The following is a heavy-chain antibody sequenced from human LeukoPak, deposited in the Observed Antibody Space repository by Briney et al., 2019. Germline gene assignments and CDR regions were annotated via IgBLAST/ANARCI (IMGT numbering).Heavy chain of an antibody. Sequence: SGTLSLTCTVSGGSITAGGSYCSWIRQLPGKGLEWIGYIYYSGSTAYSPSLKSRVTISVDTSKNQFSLKLSSVTAVDTAVYYCAGAPTRGRHWYYDYWGQGALVTVSS. D-gene: IGHD2-8*02. V-gene: IGHV4-31*03. J-gene: IGHJ4*02. CDR1: GGSITAGGSY. CDR3: AGAPTRGRHWYYDY. CDR2: IYYSGST.